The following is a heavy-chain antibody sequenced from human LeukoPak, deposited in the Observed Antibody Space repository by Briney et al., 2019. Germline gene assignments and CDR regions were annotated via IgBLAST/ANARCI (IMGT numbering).Heavy chain of an antibody. Sequence: GGSLRLSCAASGFTFSSYWMSWVRQAPGKGLEWVANIKRDGSEKYYVDSVEGRFTISRDNAKNSLYLQMNSLRAEDTAVYYCARGGRFLEAHWFDPWGQGTLVTVSS. V-gene: IGHV3-7*01. CDR2: IKRDGSEK. CDR1: GFTFSSYW. J-gene: IGHJ5*02. CDR3: ARGGRFLEAHWFDP. D-gene: IGHD3-3*01.